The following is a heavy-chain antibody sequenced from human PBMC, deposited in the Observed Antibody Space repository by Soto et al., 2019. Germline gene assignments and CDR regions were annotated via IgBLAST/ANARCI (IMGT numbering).Heavy chain of an antibody. J-gene: IGHJ3*01. Sequence: EVQLSQSGGGWVQPGGSLRLSCSASGFIFASYAMSWVRQAPGKGLEWVSVISGSAGTTDYAGSVTGRFNISRDNSKNTLYLHMTSLKAEYTSVYYCAKNGPAYADAFDSWGQGTMVTVSS. CDR3: AKNGPAYADAFDS. CDR2: ISGSAGTT. D-gene: IGHD2-8*01. V-gene: IGHV3-23*01. CDR1: GFIFASYA.